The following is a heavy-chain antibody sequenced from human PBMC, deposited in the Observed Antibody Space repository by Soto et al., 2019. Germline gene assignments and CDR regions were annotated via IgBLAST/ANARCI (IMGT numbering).Heavy chain of an antibody. CDR3: AHRVLRTVFGLVTTTAIYFDY. CDR1: GFSLTTSGVG. V-gene: IGHV2-5*02. Sequence: QITLNESGPTVVRPTETLTLTCRFSGFSLTTSGVGVGWIRQSPGKAPEWLAPIYWDDDMRYSASLKSRLTITKDPSSSQVVLTVSDLDPTDSATYYCAHRVLRTVFGLVTTTAIYFDYWGQGTPVAVSS. J-gene: IGHJ4*02. CDR2: IYWDDDM. D-gene: IGHD3-3*01.